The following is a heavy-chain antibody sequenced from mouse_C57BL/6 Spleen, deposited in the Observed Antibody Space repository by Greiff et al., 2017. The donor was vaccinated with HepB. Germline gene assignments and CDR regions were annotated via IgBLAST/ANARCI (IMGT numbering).Heavy chain of an antibody. CDR1: GFNIKDDY. CDR3: TSAPLYYGNPYYYAMDY. CDR2: IDPENGDT. V-gene: IGHV14-4*01. J-gene: IGHJ4*01. Sequence: VQLQQSGAELVRPGASVKLSCTASGFNIKDDYMHWVKQRPEQGLEWIGWIDPENGDTEYASKFQGKATITADTSSNTAYLQLSSLTSEDTAVYYCTSAPLYYGNPYYYAMDYWGQGTSVTVSS. D-gene: IGHD2-1*01.